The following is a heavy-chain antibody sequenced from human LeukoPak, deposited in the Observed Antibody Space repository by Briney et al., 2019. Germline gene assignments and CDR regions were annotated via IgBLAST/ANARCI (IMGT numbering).Heavy chain of an antibody. CDR2: ISSSSSYI. CDR3: ARETKTGNVDTAMVTYGY. Sequence: PGRSLRLSCTASGFTFGDYAMNWVRQAPGKGLEWVSSISSSSSYIYYADSVKGRFTISRDNAKNSLYLQMNSLRAEDTAVYYCARETKTGNVDTAMVTYGYWGQGTLVTVSS. CDR1: GFTFGDYA. J-gene: IGHJ4*02. V-gene: IGHV3-21*01. D-gene: IGHD5-18*01.